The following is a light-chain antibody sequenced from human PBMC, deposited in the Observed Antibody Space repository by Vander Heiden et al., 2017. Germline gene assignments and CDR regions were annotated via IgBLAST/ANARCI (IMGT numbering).Light chain of an antibody. CDR1: QCISNY. Sequence: IKFTQSPSPLSASVGDRVTITCRSSQCISNYLAWYQQKPGKAPNLLIYGASTLQTGVPSRFSGSGYGTDFTLTISSLQPEDFATYYCQQLDSYPRTFGGGTKVEIK. J-gene: IGKJ4*01. V-gene: IGKV1-9*01. CDR3: QQLDSYPRT. CDR2: GAS.